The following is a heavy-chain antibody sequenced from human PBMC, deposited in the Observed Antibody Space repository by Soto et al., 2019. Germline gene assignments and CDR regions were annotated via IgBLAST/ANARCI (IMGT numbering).Heavy chain of an antibody. CDR1: NYILKDFG. CDR2: ISAYNGDT. Sequence: ASAKVCCKYSNYILKDFGVSWVRQATEQGLEWMGWISAYNGDTNYAQNFQGRVTMTTDTSTDTAYMEVRSLRSDDTAMYYCARDRPTYYDILTGLDGLDIWGQGTMVTVSS. J-gene: IGHJ3*02. V-gene: IGHV1-18*04. CDR3: ARDRPTYYDILTGLDGLDI. D-gene: IGHD3-9*01.